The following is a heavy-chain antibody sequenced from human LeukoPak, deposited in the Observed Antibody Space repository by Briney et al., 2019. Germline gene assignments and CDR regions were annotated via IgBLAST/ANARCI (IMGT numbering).Heavy chain of an antibody. Sequence: PSETLSLTCTVSGGSISSYYWSWIRQPAGKGLEWIGRIYTSGSTNYNPSLKSRVTISVDKSKNQFSPKLSSVTAADTAVYYCARTDTAGRVGYWGQGTLVTVSS. J-gene: IGHJ4*02. CDR3: ARTDTAGRVGY. CDR1: GGSISSYY. V-gene: IGHV4-4*07. D-gene: IGHD2-2*02. CDR2: IYTSGST.